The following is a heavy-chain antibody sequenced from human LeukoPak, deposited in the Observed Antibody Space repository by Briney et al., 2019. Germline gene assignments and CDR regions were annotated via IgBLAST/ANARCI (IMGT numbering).Heavy chain of an antibody. Sequence: SETLSLTCTFSGVSYSPGHWSWLRQPPGKGLEWIGVICDNGNTDYNPSLKSRVTISVDTSKNQFSLKLSSVTAADTAVYYCARGRRENGGSYYFDYWGQGTLVTVSS. V-gene: IGHV4-59*12. D-gene: IGHD3-16*01. CDR1: GVSYSPGH. CDR3: ARGRRENGGSYYFDY. J-gene: IGHJ4*02. CDR2: ICDNGNT.